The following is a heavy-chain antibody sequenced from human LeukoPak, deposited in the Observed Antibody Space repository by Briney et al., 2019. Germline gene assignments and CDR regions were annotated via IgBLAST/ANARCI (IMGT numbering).Heavy chain of an antibody. CDR1: RFTFSNYW. V-gene: IGHV3-7*01. Sequence: GGSLRLSCVASRFTFSNYWMSWVRQAPGKGLEWVANINQDGSKKRYADSMKGRFTISRDNAEESLYLQLNSLRAEDTAVYYCAKWGPYCVGDYCPALDSWGQGTLVTVSS. CDR2: INQDGSKK. J-gene: IGHJ4*02. D-gene: IGHD2-21*02. CDR3: AKWGPYCVGDYCPALDS.